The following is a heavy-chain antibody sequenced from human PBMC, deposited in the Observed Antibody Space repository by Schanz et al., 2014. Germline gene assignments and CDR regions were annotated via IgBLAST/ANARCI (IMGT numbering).Heavy chain of an antibody. CDR3: AKDSTHIDIVLVPTAIDY. D-gene: IGHD2-2*01. V-gene: IGHV3-30*18. J-gene: IGHJ4*02. CDR2: MSYDGSIK. CDR1: GFTFSSYG. Sequence: VQLVESGGGVVQPGRSLRLSCAASGFTFSSYGMHWVRQAPGKGLEWVAAMSYDGSIKYYGDSVKGRFTISRDNSKNTLYLHMNTLRSEDTAVYYCAKDSTHIDIVLVPTAIDYWGQGTLVTVSS.